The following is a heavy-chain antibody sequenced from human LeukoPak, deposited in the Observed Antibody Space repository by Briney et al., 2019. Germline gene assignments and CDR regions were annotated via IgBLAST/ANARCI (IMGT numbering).Heavy chain of an antibody. D-gene: IGHD2-15*01. CDR3: ARDIVVVVAAEHYGMDV. J-gene: IGHJ6*02. V-gene: IGHV3-48*01. Sequence: PGGSLRLSCAASGFTFSSYSMNWVRPAPGKGLEWVSYISSSSSTIYYADSVKGRFTISRDNAKNSLYLQMNSLRAEDTAVYYCARDIVVVVAAEHYGMDVWGQGTTVTVSS. CDR2: ISSSSSTI. CDR1: GFTFSSYS.